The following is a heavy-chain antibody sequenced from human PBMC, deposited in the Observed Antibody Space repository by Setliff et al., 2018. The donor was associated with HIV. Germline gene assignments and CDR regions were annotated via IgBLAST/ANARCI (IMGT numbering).Heavy chain of an antibody. CDR1: GGTFSRYA. CDR3: ASSRHPVASLDY. J-gene: IGHJ4*02. Sequence: SVKVSCKASGGTFSRYAITWVRQAPGQGPEWMGGIIPILGIPNYAQKFQGRVTITADKSTSIAYMELSSLISEDTAVYYCASSRHPVASLDYWGQGTLVTVSS. CDR2: IIPILGIP. D-gene: IGHD6-13*01. V-gene: IGHV1-69*10.